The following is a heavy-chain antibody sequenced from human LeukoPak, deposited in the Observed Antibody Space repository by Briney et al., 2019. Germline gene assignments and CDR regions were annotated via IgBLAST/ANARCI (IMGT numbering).Heavy chain of an antibody. V-gene: IGHV4-4*07. Sequence: SETLSLTCTVSGGSISNYYWSWIRQPAGKGLEWIGRIYTSGSAYYNPSLESRVIISIDTSKRQFSLKLRSVTAADTAVYYCARDFVGGGYSPLDYWGQGTLVTVSS. CDR2: IYTSGSA. CDR1: GGSISNYY. J-gene: IGHJ4*02. D-gene: IGHD1-26*01. CDR3: ARDFVGGGYSPLDY.